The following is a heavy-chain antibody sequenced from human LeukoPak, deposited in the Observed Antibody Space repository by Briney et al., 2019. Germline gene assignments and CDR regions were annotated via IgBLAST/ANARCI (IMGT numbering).Heavy chain of an antibody. CDR2: NIPNFGLA. CDR3: ARDEVGNPEFEY. V-gene: IGHV1-69*04. Sequence: SVTVSCKASGGTFRSYAIIWVRQAPGQGLEWMGRNIPNFGLANYAQKFQGRVTINADKSTSTAYMELGSLRSEDTAVFYCARDEVGNPEFEYWGQGTLVTVSS. CDR1: GGTFRSYA. D-gene: IGHD4-23*01. J-gene: IGHJ4*02.